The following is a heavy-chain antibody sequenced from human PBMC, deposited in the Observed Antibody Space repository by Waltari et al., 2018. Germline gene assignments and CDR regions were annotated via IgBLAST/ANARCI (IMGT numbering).Heavy chain of an antibody. CDR2: IKRKSDGGTA. D-gene: IGHD5-12*01. CDR3: TTGGHWFGS. CDR1: GFTFSNAW. J-gene: IGHJ5*01. Sequence: EGQLVESGGGLVKPGESLSLSCAASGFTFSNAWMSWVRQAPGKGLEWVGRIKRKSDGGTADYAAPVKGRFTISRDDSKNTLDLKMNSLKTEDTAVYYCTTGGHWFGSWGQGTLVTVSS. V-gene: IGHV3-15*01.